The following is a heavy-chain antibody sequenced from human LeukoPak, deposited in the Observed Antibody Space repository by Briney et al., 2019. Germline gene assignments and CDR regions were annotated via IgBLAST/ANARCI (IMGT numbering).Heavy chain of an antibody. CDR1: GFTFSSYA. CDR2: ISGSGGST. J-gene: IGHJ5*02. CDR3: AKDRASGDPHH. V-gene: IGHV3-23*01. D-gene: IGHD4-17*01. Sequence: PGASLRLSCAVSGFTFSSYAMSWVRQAPGKGLEWVSAISGSGGSTYYADSVKGRFTISRDNSKNTLYLQMNSLRAEDTAVYCCAKDRASGDPHHWGQGTLVTVSS.